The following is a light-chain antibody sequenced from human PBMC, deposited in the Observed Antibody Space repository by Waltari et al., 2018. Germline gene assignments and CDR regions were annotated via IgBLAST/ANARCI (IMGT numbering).Light chain of an antibody. Sequence: IHLTQSPSSLAASVGDRVTITCRASQAFNRALAWYQQRAGGPPRLLIFDASKLNTGVPSRFIGSASGADFTLTISTLQPEDFATYYCQQFHDYPRTFGQGTKVEI. CDR2: DAS. CDR3: QQFHDYPRT. J-gene: IGKJ1*01. CDR1: QAFNRA. V-gene: IGKV1D-13*01.